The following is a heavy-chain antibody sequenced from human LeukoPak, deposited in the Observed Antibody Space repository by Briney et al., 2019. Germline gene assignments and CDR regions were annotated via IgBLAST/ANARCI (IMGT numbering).Heavy chain of an antibody. CDR2: ITGSGGNT. J-gene: IGHJ4*02. Sequence: GSLRLSCAPPGFTFYSYAMSWVREAPGQGLEWVSHITGSGGNTYYAECVTRRSTISRDNSKSTLYLKMNGLRAENAAVYYCAREATPRPHSSGFYYGYWGQGTLVTVSS. D-gene: IGHD3-22*01. CDR1: GFTFYSYA. V-gene: IGHV3-23*01. CDR3: AREATPRPHSSGFYYGY.